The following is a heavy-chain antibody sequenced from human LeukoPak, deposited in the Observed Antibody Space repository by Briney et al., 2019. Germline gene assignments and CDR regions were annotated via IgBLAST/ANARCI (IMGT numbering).Heavy chain of an antibody. CDR2: IYHSGAT. D-gene: IGHD6-13*01. J-gene: IGHJ6*02. CDR1: GHSIIDSFY. Sequence: SETLSLTCTVSGHSIIDSFYWGWIRQPPGKGLEWIGSIYHSGATYYNPSLKRRVTISVDTSKNQFSLKLNSVTATDTAVYYCARGWVAAENYYGMDVWGQGTTVTVSS. CDR3: ARGWVAAENYYGMDV. V-gene: IGHV4-38-2*02.